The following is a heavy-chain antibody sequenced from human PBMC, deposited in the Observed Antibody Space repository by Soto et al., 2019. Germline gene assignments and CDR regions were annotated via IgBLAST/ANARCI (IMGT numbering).Heavy chain of an antibody. D-gene: IGHD4-17*01. V-gene: IGHV3-74*01. Sequence: VQLVESGGGLVQPGGSLKLSCAASGFTFTNYWIHWVRQAPGKGLVWVSRINSDGSNINYADFVKGRFTISRDNAKTTVYLQMNSLRAEDTAMYFCASSATGLYGDYNWGQGALVTVSS. CDR2: INSDGSNI. CDR3: ASSATGLYGDYN. J-gene: IGHJ4*02. CDR1: GFTFTNYW.